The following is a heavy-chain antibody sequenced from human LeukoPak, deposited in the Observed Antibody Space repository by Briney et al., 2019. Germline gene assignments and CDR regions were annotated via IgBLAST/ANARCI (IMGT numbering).Heavy chain of an antibody. J-gene: IGHJ4*02. Sequence: GESLKISCKGSGYNFGTSWIGWVRQMPGKGLEWMGIIYPGDSDTRYSPSFQGQVTISADKSINTAYLEWSSLKASDTAMYYCARLTGEGVGHEFDYWGQGTLVTVSS. V-gene: IGHV5-51*01. CDR3: ARLTGEGVGHEFDY. CDR1: GYNFGTSW. CDR2: IYPGDSDT. D-gene: IGHD7-27*01.